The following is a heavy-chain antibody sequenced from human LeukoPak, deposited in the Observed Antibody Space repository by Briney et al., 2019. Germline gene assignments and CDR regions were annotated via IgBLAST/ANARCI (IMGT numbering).Heavy chain of an antibody. CDR2: ICRSSSYI. Sequence: GSLRLSCAASEFTRRLYSLNWVRQAPGKGLEWVSSICRSSSYIYYADSMKGRFTISMDNSENSLNLQMDSLRVEDTAVYYCARGIPHCSSTSWCAFDIWGQGTMVTVSS. V-gene: IGHV3-21*01. CDR1: EFTRRLYS. D-gene: IGHD2-2*01. CDR3: ARGIPHCSSTSWCAFDI. J-gene: IGHJ3*02.